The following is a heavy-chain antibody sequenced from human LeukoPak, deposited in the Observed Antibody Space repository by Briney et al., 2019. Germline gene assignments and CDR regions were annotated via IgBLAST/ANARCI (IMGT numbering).Heavy chain of an antibody. Sequence: KPSETLSLTCAVYGGSFSGYYWSWIRQPPGKGLEWIGEINHSGSTNYNPSLKSRVTISVDTSKNQFSLELSSVTAADTAVYYCARAYTAMAYFDYWGQGTLVTVSS. CDR2: INHSGST. V-gene: IGHV4-34*01. CDR1: GGSFSGYY. D-gene: IGHD5-18*01. CDR3: ARAYTAMAYFDY. J-gene: IGHJ4*02.